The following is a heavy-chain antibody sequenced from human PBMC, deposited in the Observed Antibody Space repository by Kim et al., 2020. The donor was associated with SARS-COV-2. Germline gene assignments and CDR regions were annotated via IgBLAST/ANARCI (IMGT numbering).Heavy chain of an antibody. Sequence: GGSLRLSCAASGFAFNTYAMHWVRQAPGKWLDWVAVISRDGNEKYYAHSVRGRFTISRDNSKNTLYLQMNNVMSEDSAVYFCARPVAAPGTPEYFLEHWGQGTLVTVSS. CDR1: GFAFNTYA. D-gene: IGHD6-13*01. J-gene: IGHJ1*01. CDR2: ISRDGNEK. CDR3: ARPVAAPGTPEYFLEH. V-gene: IGHV3-30-3*01.